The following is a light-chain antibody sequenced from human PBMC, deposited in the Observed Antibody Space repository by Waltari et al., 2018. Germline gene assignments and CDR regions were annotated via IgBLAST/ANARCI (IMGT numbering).Light chain of an antibody. V-gene: IGLV3-21*02. CDR3: QVWDTTSDRVV. CDR2: DDT. CDR1: NVGSKS. Sequence: SYVLTQPPSASVATGETARITSGGDNVGSKSVHWYQQKPGQAPLLVVYDDTARPSGIPDRFSASNSGNTATLTISRVENGDEADYYCQVWDTTSDRVVFGGGTKLTVL. J-gene: IGLJ2*01.